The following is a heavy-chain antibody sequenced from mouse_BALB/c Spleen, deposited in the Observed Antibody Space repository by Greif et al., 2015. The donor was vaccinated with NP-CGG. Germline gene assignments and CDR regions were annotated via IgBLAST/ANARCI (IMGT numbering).Heavy chain of an antibody. Sequence: EVKLVESGGGLVQPKGSLKLSCAASGFTFNTYAMNWVRQAPGKGLEWVARIRSKSNNYATYYADSVKDRFTISRDDSQSMLYLQMNNLKTEDTAMYYCVYGNYVSMDYWGQGTSVTVSS. D-gene: IGHD2-1*01. J-gene: IGHJ4*01. CDR1: GFTFNTYA. CDR3: VYGNYVSMDY. CDR2: IRSKSNNYAT. V-gene: IGHV10-1*02.